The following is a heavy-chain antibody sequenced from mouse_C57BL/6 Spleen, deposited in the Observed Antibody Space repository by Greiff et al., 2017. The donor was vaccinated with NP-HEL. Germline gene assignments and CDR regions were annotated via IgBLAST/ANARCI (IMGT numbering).Heavy chain of an antibody. D-gene: IGHD1-1*01. CDR3: TRDRYYGLDY. J-gene: IGHJ2*01. CDR2: IDPETGGT. CDR1: GYTFTDYE. V-gene: IGHV1-15*01. Sequence: VQLQQSGAELVRPGASVTLSCKASGYTFTDYEMHWVKQTPVHGLEWIGAIDPETGGTAYNQKFKGEAILTADKSSSTAYMELRSLTSEDSAVYYCTRDRYYGLDYWGQGTTLTVSS.